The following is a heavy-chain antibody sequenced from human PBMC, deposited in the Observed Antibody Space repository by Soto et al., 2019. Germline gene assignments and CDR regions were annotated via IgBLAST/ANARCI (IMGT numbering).Heavy chain of an antibody. CDR1: GYTFTSFG. V-gene: IGHV1-18*01. D-gene: IGHD4-17*01. J-gene: IGHJ4*02. CDR2: IRPESDIT. CDR3: TRDFCFRSPSTVTEDAY. Sequence: VQLVQSGPEVKKPGASVRVSCKASGYTFTSFGLSWVRQAPGQGPEWMGWIRPESDITTYSHKFQGRITMTTDTSTTTAYMDLRRLRSDDTAVYYCTRDFCFRSPSTVTEDAYWGQGTLVSVS.